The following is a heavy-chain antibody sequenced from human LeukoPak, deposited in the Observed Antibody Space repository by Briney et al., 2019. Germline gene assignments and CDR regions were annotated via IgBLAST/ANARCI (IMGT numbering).Heavy chain of an antibody. D-gene: IGHD2-2*01. V-gene: IGHV4-30-4*08. CDR2: IYYSGST. CDR1: GGSISSGDYY. J-gene: IGHJ1*01. CDR3: ASYIVVVPAHAEYFQH. Sequence: SETLSLTCTVSGGSISSGDYYWSWIRQPPGKGLEWIGYIYYSGSTYYNPSLKGRVTISVDTSENQFSLKLSSVTAADTAVYYCASYIVVVPAHAEYFQHWGQGTLVTVSS.